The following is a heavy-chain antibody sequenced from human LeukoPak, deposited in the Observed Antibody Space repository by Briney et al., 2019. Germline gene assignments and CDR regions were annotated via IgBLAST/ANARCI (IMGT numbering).Heavy chain of an antibody. Sequence: PSGTLSLTCTVSGGPISSYYWNWIRQPPGKGLEWIGYIYYSGSTNYNPSLKSRVTISVDTSKNQFSLKLSSVTAADTAVYYCARGYSYGYFAFDIWGQGTMVSVSS. CDR1: GGPISSYY. D-gene: IGHD5-18*01. V-gene: IGHV4-59*01. J-gene: IGHJ3*02. CDR2: IYYSGST. CDR3: ARGYSYGYFAFDI.